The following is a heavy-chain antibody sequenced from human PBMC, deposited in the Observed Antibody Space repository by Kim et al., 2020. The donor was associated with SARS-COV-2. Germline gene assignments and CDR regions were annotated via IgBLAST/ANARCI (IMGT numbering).Heavy chain of an antibody. J-gene: IGHJ5*02. D-gene: IGHD3-3*01. CDR3: ARVSDDFWSGYEAPPPGWFDP. V-gene: IGHV4-59*01. CDR1: GGSISSYY. CDR2: IYYSGST. Sequence: SETLSLTCTVSGGSISSYYWSWIRQPPGKGLEWIGYIYYSGSTNYNPSLKSRVTISVDTSKNQFSLKLSSVTAADTAVYYCARVSDDFWSGYEAPPPGWFDPWGQGTLVTVSS.